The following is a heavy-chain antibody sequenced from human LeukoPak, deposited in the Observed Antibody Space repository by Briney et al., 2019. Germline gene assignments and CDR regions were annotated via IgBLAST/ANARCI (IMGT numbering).Heavy chain of an antibody. J-gene: IGHJ4*02. V-gene: IGHV1-18*01. CDR1: GYTFTSYG. CDR3: AREYLSTGYYDSSGYPDY. CDR2: ISAYNGNT. Sequence: ASVKVSCKASGYTFTSYGISWVRQAPGQGLEWMGWISAYNGNTNYAQKLQGRVTMTTDTSTSTAYMELRSLRPDDTAVYYCAREYLSTGYYDSSGYPDYWGQGTLVTVSS. D-gene: IGHD3-22*01.